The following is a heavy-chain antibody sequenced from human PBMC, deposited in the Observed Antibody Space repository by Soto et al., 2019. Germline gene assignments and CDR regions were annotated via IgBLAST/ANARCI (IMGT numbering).Heavy chain of an antibody. CDR2: IKGKSDGETT. CDR3: VTXLQLLSALDM. J-gene: IGHJ3*02. D-gene: IGHD2-15*01. Sequence: EVQLVESGGGLVKPGGSLRLSCVASGLTFSHAWMNWVRQAPGKGLEWVGRIKGKSDGETTGYAAPVKGRFTISRXDXXXTXXXXXXXLXTXXXAXYYXVTXLQLLSALDMWGQGTLVTVSS. V-gene: IGHV3-15*07. CDR1: GLTFSHAW.